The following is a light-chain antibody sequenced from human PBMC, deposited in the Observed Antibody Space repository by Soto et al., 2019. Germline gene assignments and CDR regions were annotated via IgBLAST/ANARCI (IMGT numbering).Light chain of an antibody. V-gene: IGKV3D-20*02. CDR1: QSVSSSY. CDR2: DAS. J-gene: IGKJ4*01. Sequence: EIVLTQSPGTLSLSPGERATLSCRASQSVSSSYLAWYQQKPGQAPRLLIYDASYRATGIPARFSGSGSGTDFTLTISSLEPEDFAVYYCQQRSSCPLTLGGGTKVEIK. CDR3: QQRSSCPLT.